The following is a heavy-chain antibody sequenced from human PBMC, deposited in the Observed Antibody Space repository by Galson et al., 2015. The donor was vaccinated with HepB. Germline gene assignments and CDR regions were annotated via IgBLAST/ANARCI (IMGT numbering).Heavy chain of an antibody. D-gene: IGHD5-18*01. CDR1: GFTVSSNY. CDR2: IYSGGST. V-gene: IGHV3-53*01. J-gene: IGHJ6*02. Sequence: SLRLSCAASGFTVSSNYMSWVRQAPGKGLEWVSVIYSGGSTYYADSVKGRFTISRDNTENTLYLQMNSLRAEDTAMYYCVREDTALVHYGMDVWGPGTPVTVSS. CDR3: VREDTALVHYGMDV.